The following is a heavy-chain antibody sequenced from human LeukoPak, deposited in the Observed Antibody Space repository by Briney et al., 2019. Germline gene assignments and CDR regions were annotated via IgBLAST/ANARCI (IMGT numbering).Heavy chain of an antibody. Sequence: SGGSLRLSCAASGFTFSSYAMSWVRQAPGKGLEWVSAISGSGGSTYYADSVKGRFTISRDNSKNTLYLQMNSLRAEDTAVYYCAKITMMVVVITDAFDIWGQGTMVTVSS. CDR3: AKITMMVVVITDAFDI. CDR1: GFTFSSYA. J-gene: IGHJ3*02. V-gene: IGHV3-23*01. CDR2: ISGSGGST. D-gene: IGHD3-22*01.